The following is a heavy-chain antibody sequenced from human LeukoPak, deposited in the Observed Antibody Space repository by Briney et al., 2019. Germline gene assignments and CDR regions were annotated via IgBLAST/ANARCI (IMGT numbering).Heavy chain of an antibody. J-gene: IGHJ4*02. Sequence: PGGSLRLSCAASGFTFSSYSMNWVRQAPGKGLEWVSSISSSSSYIYYADSVKGRFTISRDNAKNSLYLQTNSLRAEDTAVYYCAGGTTVTTLDYWGQGTLVTVSS. CDR1: GFTFSSYS. V-gene: IGHV3-21*01. CDR3: AGGTTVTTLDY. CDR2: ISSSSSYI. D-gene: IGHD4-17*01.